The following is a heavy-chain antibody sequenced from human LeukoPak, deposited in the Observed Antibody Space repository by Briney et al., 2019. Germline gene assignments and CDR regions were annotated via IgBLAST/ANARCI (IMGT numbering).Heavy chain of an antibody. CDR1: GGSISSSSYY. V-gene: IGHV4-39*01. CDR3: ARPYRPCTTTSCYAPFYY. J-gene: IGHJ4*02. Sequence: SETLSLTCTVSGGSISSSSYYWGWIRQPPGKGLEWIESIYYSGSTYYNPSLKSRVTISVDTSKNQFSLKLSSVTAADTAVYYCARPYRPCTTTSCYAPFYYWGQGTLVTVSS. CDR2: IYYSGST. D-gene: IGHD2-2*01.